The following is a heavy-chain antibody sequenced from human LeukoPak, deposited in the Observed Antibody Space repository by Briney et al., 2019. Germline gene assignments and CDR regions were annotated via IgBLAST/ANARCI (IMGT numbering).Heavy chain of an antibody. Sequence: GGSLRLSCAASGFTFSSYGMHWVRQAPGKGLEWVAGISYDGSNKYYADSVKGRFTISRDDSKNTLYLQMNSLRAEDTAVYYCAKKGRFTAMVESWGQGTLVTVSS. V-gene: IGHV3-30*18. J-gene: IGHJ4*02. CDR2: ISYDGSNK. CDR1: GFTFSSYG. D-gene: IGHD5-18*01. CDR3: AKKGRFTAMVES.